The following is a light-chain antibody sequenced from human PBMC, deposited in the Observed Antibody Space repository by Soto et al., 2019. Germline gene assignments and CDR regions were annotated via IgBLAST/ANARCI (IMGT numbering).Light chain of an antibody. V-gene: IGLV2-23*01. J-gene: IGLJ3*02. CDR3: CSYAGSSTWV. Sequence: QSALTQPASVSGCPGQSIAISCTGTSSDVGSYNLVSWYQQLPGKAPKLMIYGGSKRPSGVSNRFSGSKSGNTASLTISGLEAEDEADYYCCSYAGSSTWVFGGGTKLTVL. CDR2: GGS. CDR1: SSDVGSYNL.